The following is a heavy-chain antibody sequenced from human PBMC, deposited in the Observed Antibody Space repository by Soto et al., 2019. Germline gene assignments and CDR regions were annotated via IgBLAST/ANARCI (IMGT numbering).Heavy chain of an antibody. J-gene: IGHJ3*02. CDR2: IYYSGST. CDR1: GGSVSSGSYY. D-gene: IGHD3-10*01. CDR3: ARDGSITMVRGVISAFDI. Sequence: QVQLQESGPGLVKPSETLSLTCTVSGGSVSSGSYYWSWIRQPPGKGLEWIGYIYYSGSTNYNPSLKSRVTISVDTSKNQFSLKLSSVTAADTAVYYCARDGSITMVRGVISAFDIWGQGTMVTVSS. V-gene: IGHV4-61*01.